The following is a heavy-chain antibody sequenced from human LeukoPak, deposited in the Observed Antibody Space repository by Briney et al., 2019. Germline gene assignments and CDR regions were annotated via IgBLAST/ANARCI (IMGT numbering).Heavy chain of an antibody. Sequence: GGSLKLSCAASGFTFSSNYMSWVRQAPGKGLEWVSVIYSGGSTYYADSVKGRFTISRDNSKNTLYLQMNSLRVDDTAVYYCARRDIVVVVSASDYWGQGTLVTVSS. D-gene: IGHD2-15*01. CDR2: IYSGGST. J-gene: IGHJ4*02. CDR1: GFTFSSNY. CDR3: ARRDIVVVVSASDY. V-gene: IGHV3-53*01.